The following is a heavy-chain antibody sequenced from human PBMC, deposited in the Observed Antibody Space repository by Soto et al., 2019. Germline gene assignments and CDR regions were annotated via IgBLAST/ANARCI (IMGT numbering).Heavy chain of an antibody. D-gene: IGHD1-26*01. J-gene: IGHJ4*02. CDR3: AKAVGNPLDY. CDR2: ISYDGSNK. V-gene: IGHV3-30*18. Sequence: QVQLVESGGGVVQPGRSLRLSCAASGFTFSSYGMHWVRQAPGKGLEWVAVISYDGSNKYYADSVKGRFTISRDNSKNTLYLRMNSLRAEDTAVYYCAKAVGNPLDYWGQGTLVTVSS. CDR1: GFTFSSYG.